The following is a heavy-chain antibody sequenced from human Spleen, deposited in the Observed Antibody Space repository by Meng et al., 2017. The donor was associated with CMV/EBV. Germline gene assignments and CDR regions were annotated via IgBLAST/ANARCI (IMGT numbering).Heavy chain of an antibody. CDR3: AREAAGGRGFDHLGY. CDR2: INPYNGDT. V-gene: IGHV1-2*02. Sequence: ASVKVSCKTSGYIFNGYFIHWVRQAPGQGLEWMGWINPYNGDTDYAEKFQGRVTMTRDTSISTAYVELSRLTSDDTAVYYCAREAAGGRGFDHLGYWGQGTLVTVSS. D-gene: IGHD3-16*01. CDR1: GYIFNGYF. J-gene: IGHJ4*02.